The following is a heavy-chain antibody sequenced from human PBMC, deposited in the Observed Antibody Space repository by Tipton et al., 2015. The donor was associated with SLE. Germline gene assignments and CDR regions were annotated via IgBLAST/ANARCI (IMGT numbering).Heavy chain of an antibody. CDR3: ARDAKCPITSAEYFDL. CDR2: TYYSGNT. D-gene: IGHD5-12*01. Sequence: TLSLTCTVSGGSISSGGYYWSWIRQHPGKGLEWIGYTYYSGNTYYNPSLKSRVTISVDMSENQFSLKLSSVTAADTAVYYCARDAKCPITSAEYFDLWGRGTQVTVSS. CDR1: GGSISSGGYY. J-gene: IGHJ2*01. V-gene: IGHV4-31*03.